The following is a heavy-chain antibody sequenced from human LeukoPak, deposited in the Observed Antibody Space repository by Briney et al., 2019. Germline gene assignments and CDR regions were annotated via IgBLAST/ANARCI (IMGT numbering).Heavy chain of an antibody. CDR2: IRNKTHSYTT. Sequence: PGGSLRLSCAASGFTFSDAYMDWVRQAPGNELQGVGRIRNKTHSYTTDYAAPVKGRFTIPRDDPKNSLFLHRNILKLENTPGYYCTRGRRCDYFDPWGLGTLVTVS. CDR1: GFTFSDAY. CDR3: TRGRRCDYFDP. V-gene: IGHV3-72*01. J-gene: IGHJ4*02.